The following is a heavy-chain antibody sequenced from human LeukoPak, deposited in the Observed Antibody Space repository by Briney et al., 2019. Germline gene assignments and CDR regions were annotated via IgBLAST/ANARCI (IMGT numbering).Heavy chain of an antibody. CDR3: ATGSGYYYVRGFDI. V-gene: IGHV4-39*07. D-gene: IGHD3-22*01. CDR2: IYYSGST. J-gene: IGHJ3*02. CDR1: GGSISSSSYY. Sequence: PSETLSLTCTVSGGSISSSSYYWGWIRQPPGKGLERIGGIYYSGSTYYNPSLKSRVTISVDTSKNQFSLKLSSVTAADTAVYYCATGSGYYYVRGFDIWGQGTMVTVSS.